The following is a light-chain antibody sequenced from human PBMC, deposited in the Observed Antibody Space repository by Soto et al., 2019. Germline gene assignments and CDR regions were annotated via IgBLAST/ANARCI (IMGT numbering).Light chain of an antibody. CDR1: QGISSY. Sequence: IQMTQSPSSLSASVGDGVTLTCRASQGISSYLAWYQQKPGKAPKLLIYAASTLQSGVPSRFSGSGSGTDFTLTISCLQSEDFATYYCQQYYSYPPTFGQGTKVDIK. CDR3: QQYYSYPPT. J-gene: IGKJ1*01. CDR2: AAS. V-gene: IGKV1-8*01.